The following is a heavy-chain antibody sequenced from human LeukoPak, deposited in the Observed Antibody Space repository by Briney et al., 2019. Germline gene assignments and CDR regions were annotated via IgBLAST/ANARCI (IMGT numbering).Heavy chain of an antibody. Sequence: SVKVSCKASGGTFSSYAISWVRQAPGQGLEWMGGIIAIFGTANYAQKFQGRVTITADESTSTAYMELSSLRSEDTAVYYCAREQITMVRGVGGNWFDPWGQGTLVTVSS. V-gene: IGHV1-69*01. J-gene: IGHJ5*02. CDR2: IIAIFGTA. CDR1: GGTFSSYA. D-gene: IGHD3-10*01. CDR3: AREQITMVRGVGGNWFDP.